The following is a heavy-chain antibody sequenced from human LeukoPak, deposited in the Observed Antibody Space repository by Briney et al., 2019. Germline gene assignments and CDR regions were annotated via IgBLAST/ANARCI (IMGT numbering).Heavy chain of an antibody. Sequence: ASVKVSCKASGGTFSSYAISWVRQAPGRGLEWMGGIIPIFGTANYAQKFQGRVTITADESTSTAYMELSSLRSEDTAVYYCARACGGGSCRRNWFDPWGQGTLVTVSS. CDR3: ARACGGGSCRRNWFDP. CDR2: IIPIFGTA. D-gene: IGHD2-15*01. V-gene: IGHV1-69*13. J-gene: IGHJ5*02. CDR1: GGTFSSYA.